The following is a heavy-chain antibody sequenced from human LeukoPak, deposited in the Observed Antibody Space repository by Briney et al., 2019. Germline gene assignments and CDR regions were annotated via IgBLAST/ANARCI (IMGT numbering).Heavy chain of an antibody. Sequence: GGSLRLSCAGSGFTFSDYYMNWIRQAPGKGLEWVSYISGSGTTIYYPDSMKGRFTVSRDNANNALYLQMNSLTVDDTAVYYCARDQGIAAAGAFDPWGQGTLVTVSS. CDR2: ISGSGTTI. CDR1: GFTFSDYY. J-gene: IGHJ5*02. CDR3: ARDQGIAAAGAFDP. D-gene: IGHD6-13*01. V-gene: IGHV3-11*04.